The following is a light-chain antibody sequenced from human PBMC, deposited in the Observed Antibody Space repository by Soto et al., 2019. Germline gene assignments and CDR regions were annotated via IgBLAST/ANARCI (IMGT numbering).Light chain of an antibody. V-gene: IGKV3-20*01. J-gene: IGKJ4*01. CDR1: QSVSSNY. CDR2: GAS. Sequence: EIVLTQSPGTLSLSPGERATLSCRASQSVSSNYLAWYQQKPGQAPRLLIYGASSRATGIPDRFSGSGSGTDVPLTISRLEPEDFAVYYCQQYGSRVTFGGGTKVEIK. CDR3: QQYGSRVT.